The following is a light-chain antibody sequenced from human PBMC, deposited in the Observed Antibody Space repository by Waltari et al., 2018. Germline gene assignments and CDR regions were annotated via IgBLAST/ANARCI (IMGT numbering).Light chain of an antibody. CDR2: GAS. CDR3: QNYVRFPVA. V-gene: IGKV3-20*01. J-gene: IGKJ4*02. CDR1: QSIPGTS. Sequence: IVLTQSPGTLSLSPGETATLSCRAGQSIPGTSVWYQQKPDQPPTLLSYGASNRAAGIPDRFSGSRLGTDFSLNIGRLEAEDFAVYCCQNYVRFPVAFGPGTKVE.